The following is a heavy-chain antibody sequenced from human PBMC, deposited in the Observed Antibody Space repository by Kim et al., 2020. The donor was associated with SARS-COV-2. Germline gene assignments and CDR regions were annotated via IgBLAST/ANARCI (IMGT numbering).Heavy chain of an antibody. V-gene: IGHV4-39*01. CDR2: IYYSGST. CDR3: ARGAYSSSWYWAPRLYYYYGMDV. J-gene: IGHJ6*02. CDR1: GGSISSSSYY. Sequence: SETLSLTCTVSGGSISSSSYYWGWIRQPPGKGLEWIGSIYYSGSTYYNPSLKSRVTISVDTSKNQFSLKLSSVTAADTAVYYCARGAYSSSWYWAPRLYYYYGMDVWGQGTTVTVSS. D-gene: IGHD6-13*01.